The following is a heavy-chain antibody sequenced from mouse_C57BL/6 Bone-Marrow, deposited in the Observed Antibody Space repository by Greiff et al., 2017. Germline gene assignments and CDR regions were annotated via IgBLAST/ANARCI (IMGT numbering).Heavy chain of an antibody. D-gene: IGHD2-3*01. V-gene: IGHV1-72*01. J-gene: IGHJ2*01. CDR1: GYTFTSYW. Sequence: QVHVKQPGAELVKPGASVKLSCKASGYTFTSYWMHWVKQRPGRGLEWIGRIDPNSGGTKYNEKFKSKATLTVDKPSSTAYMQLSSLTSEDSAVYYCARHRDGPYYFDYWGQGTTLTVSS. CDR2: IDPNSGGT. CDR3: ARHRDGPYYFDY.